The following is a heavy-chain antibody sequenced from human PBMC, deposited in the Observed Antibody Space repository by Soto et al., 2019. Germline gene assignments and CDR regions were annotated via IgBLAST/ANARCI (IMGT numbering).Heavy chain of an antibody. V-gene: IGHV1-3*01. Sequence: QVQLVQSGAEVKKPGASVKVSCKASGYTFTSYAMHWVRQAPGQRLEWMGWINAGNGNTKYSQKFQGRVTITRDTSASTAYMELSSLRSEDTAVYYCARVESGSYFYYGMDVWGQGTTVTVSS. CDR2: INAGNGNT. CDR3: ARVESGSYFYYGMDV. D-gene: IGHD1-26*01. J-gene: IGHJ6*02. CDR1: GYTFTSYA.